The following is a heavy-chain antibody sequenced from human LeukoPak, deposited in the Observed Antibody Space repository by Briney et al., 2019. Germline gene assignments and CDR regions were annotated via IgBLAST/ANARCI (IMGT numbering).Heavy chain of an antibody. CDR3: ASGPKAYYDSSGKYNWFDP. Sequence: SETLSLTCSVPGGSISSGSYYWSWIRQPAGKGLEWIGRIYTSGSTNYNPSLKSRVTISVDTSKNQFSLKLSSVTAADTAVYYCASGPKAYYDSSGKYNWFDPWGQGTLVTVSS. D-gene: IGHD3-22*01. CDR1: GGSISSGSYY. V-gene: IGHV4-61*02. CDR2: IYTSGST. J-gene: IGHJ5*02.